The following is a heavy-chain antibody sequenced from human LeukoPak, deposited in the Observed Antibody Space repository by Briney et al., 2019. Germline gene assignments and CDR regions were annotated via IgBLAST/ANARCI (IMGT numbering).Heavy chain of an antibody. V-gene: IGHV3-30*02. D-gene: IGHD1-26*01. J-gene: IGHJ4*02. Sequence: GGSLRLSCAASGFTFSSYGMHWVRQAPGKGLEWVTFIRYDGSNKYYADSVKGRFTNPRDNAKNSLYLQMNSLRVEDTAVYYCARDHGGSYSYWGQGTLVTVSS. CDR2: IRYDGSNK. CDR1: GFTFSSYG. CDR3: ARDHGGSYSY.